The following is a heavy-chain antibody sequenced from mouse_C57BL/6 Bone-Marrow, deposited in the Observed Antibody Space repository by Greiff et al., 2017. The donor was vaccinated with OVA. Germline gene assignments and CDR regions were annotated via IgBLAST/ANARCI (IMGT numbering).Heavy chain of an antibody. CDR3: ARGSTVVAPYFDY. D-gene: IGHD1-1*01. CDR2: IDPSDSYT. J-gene: IGHJ2*01. CDR1: GYTFTSYW. V-gene: IGHV1-50*01. Sequence: QVQLQQPGAELVKPGASVKLSCKASGYTFTSYWMQWVKQRPGQGLEWIGEIDPSDSYTNYNQKFKGKATLTVDKSSSTAYMQLSSLTSEDSAVYYWARGSTVVAPYFDYWGQGTTLTVSS.